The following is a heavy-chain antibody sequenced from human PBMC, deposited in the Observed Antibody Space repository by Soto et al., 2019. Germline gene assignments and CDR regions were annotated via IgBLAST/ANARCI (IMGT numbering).Heavy chain of an antibody. CDR1: GGSISSYY. CDR3: ARDAQYGYFDL. J-gene: IGHJ2*01. Sequence: QVQLQESGPGLVKPSETLSLTCTVSGGSISSYYWSWIRQPPGKGLEWIWYIYYSGSTNYNPSLKSRVTISVETSKNQFSLKLSSVTAADTAVYYCARDAQYGYFDLWGRGTLVTVSS. V-gene: IGHV4-59*01. CDR2: IYYSGST. D-gene: IGHD2-8*01.